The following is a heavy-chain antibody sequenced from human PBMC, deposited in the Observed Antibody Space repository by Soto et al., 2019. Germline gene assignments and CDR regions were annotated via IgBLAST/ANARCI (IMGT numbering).Heavy chain of an antibody. V-gene: IGHV4-31*03. CDR1: GGSISSGGTGSY. Sequence: QVQLQESGPGLVKPSQTLSLTCTVSGGSISSGGTGSYWTWMRQLPGKGLEWIGYSYYTGNTYYNPSLKSRPIISLDTSENQFSLKLTSVTAADTAVYFCASGHDAYKVRYWGQGTLVTVSS. D-gene: IGHD1-1*01. CDR3: ASGHDAYKVRY. J-gene: IGHJ4*02. CDR2: SYYTGNT.